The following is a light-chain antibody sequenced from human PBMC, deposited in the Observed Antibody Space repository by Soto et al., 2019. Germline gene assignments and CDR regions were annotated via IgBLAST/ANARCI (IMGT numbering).Light chain of an antibody. CDR2: AAS. J-gene: IGKJ1*01. Sequence: DIQMTQSPSSLSASVGDRVTITCRASQGISNYLVWYQQKPGKVPKLLIYAASTLPSGVPSRFSGSGSGTDFTLTISSLQPEDVATYHCQNYKGAPCTFGQGTKVEIK. V-gene: IGKV1-27*01. CDR1: QGISNY. CDR3: QNYKGAPCT.